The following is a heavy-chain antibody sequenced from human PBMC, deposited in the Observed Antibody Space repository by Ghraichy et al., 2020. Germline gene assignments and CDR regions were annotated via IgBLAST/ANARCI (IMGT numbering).Heavy chain of an antibody. D-gene: IGHD4-17*01. J-gene: IGHJ4*02. CDR3: AKDLRYGESSWDLDS. V-gene: IGHV3-23*01. CDR2: SGGDGGGT. CDR1: GFTFSRYA. Sequence: SCAASGFTFSRYAMSWVRQAPGKGLDWVSSSGGDGGGTYYAGSVKGRFTVSRDNSKNTLYLQMNSLRAEDTAIYYCAKDLRYGESSWDLDSWGQGTLVTVSS.